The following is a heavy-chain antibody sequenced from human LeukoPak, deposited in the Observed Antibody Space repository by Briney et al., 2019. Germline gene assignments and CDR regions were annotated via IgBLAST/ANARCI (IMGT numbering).Heavy chain of an antibody. V-gene: IGHV4-59*02. CDR1: GGSVSSYY. CDR2: IYYSGST. J-gene: IGHJ4*02. Sequence: SGTLSLTCTVSGGSVSSYYWSWIRQPPGKGLEWIGYIYYSGSTNYNPSLKSRVTISVDTSKNQFSLKLSSVTAADTAVYYCARGRGGYDFWSGYCDYWGQGTLVTVSS. D-gene: IGHD3-3*01. CDR3: ARGRGGYDFWSGYCDY.